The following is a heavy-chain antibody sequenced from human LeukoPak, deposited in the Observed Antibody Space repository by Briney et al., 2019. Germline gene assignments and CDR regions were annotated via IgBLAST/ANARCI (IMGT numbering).Heavy chain of an antibody. D-gene: IGHD2-2*01. CDR3: AREGYAEDAFDI. CDR2: IYTSGST. Sequence: SETLSLTCTVSGGSISSYYWSWIRQPAGKGLEWIGRIYTSGSTNYNPSLKSQVTMSVDTSKNQFSLKLSSVTAADTAVYYCAREGYAEDAFDIWGQGTMVTVSS. J-gene: IGHJ3*02. V-gene: IGHV4-4*07. CDR1: GGSISSYY.